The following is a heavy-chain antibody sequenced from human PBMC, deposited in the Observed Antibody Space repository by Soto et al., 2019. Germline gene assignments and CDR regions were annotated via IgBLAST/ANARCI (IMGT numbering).Heavy chain of an antibody. CDR1: GGSINSAGHS. CDR2: SYHSGSS. J-gene: IGHJ6*02. D-gene: IGHD1-1*01. V-gene: IGHV4-30-2*06. CDR3: ARDLEGNSYYYYGMDV. Sequence: SETLSLTCTVSGGSINSAGHSWGWVRQSPGKGLEWIGYSYHSGSSYYNPSLKSRVTMSVDTSKNQFSLKLSSVTAADTAVYYCARDLEGNSYYYYGMDVWGQGTTVTVSS.